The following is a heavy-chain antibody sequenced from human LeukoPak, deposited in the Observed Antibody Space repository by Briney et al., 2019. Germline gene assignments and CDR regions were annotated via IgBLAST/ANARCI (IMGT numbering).Heavy chain of an antibody. D-gene: IGHD6-19*01. V-gene: IGHV4-34*01. CDR2: INHSGST. CDR1: GGSFSCYY. CDR3: ASSPRRGRLVQLGGLDY. J-gene: IGHJ4*02. Sequence: SETLSLTCAVYGGSFSCYYWSWIRQPPGKGLEWIGEINHSGSTNYNPSLKSRVTISVDTSKNQFSLKLSSVTAADTAVYYCASSPRRGRLVQLGGLDYWGQGTLVTVSS.